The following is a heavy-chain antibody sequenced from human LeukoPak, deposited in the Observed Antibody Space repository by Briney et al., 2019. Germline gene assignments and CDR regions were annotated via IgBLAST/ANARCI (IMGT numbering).Heavy chain of an antibody. Sequence: ASVKVSCKASGYTFTSYDINWVRQATGQGLEWMGWMNPNSGNTGYAQKFQGRVTMTRNTSISTAYMELSSLRSEDTAVYYCARKAYDILTGYWYFDLWGRGTLVTVSS. CDR3: ARKAYDILTGYWYFDL. CDR2: MNPNSGNT. CDR1: GYTFTSYD. V-gene: IGHV1-8*01. J-gene: IGHJ2*01. D-gene: IGHD3-9*01.